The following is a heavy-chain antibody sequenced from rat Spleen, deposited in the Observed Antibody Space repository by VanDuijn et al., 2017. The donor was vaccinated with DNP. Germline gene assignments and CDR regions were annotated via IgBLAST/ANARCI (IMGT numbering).Heavy chain of an antibody. J-gene: IGHJ4*01. CDR1: GFTFSDYN. Sequence: EVQLVESGGGLVQPGRSLKLSCAASGFTFSDYNMAWVRQAPKMGLEWVATIIYDVSGTFYRDSVKGRFTISRDNAKSTLYLQMDSLRSEDTATYYCTTKGYSSYAMDAWGQGTSVTVSS. CDR3: TTKGYSSYAMDA. V-gene: IGHV5S10*01. D-gene: IGHD1-2*01. CDR2: IIYDVSGT.